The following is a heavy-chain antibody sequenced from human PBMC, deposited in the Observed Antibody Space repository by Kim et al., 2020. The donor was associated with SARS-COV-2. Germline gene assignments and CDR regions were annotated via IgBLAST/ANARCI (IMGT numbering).Heavy chain of an antibody. CDR3: ARGVSRGFDY. J-gene: IGHJ4*02. V-gene: IGHV4-34*01. Sequence: SETLSLTCAVYGGSFSGYYWSWIRQPPGKGLEWIGEINHSGSTNYNPSLKSRVTISVDTSKNQFSLKLSSVTAADTAVYYCARGVSRGFDYWGQGTLVTVSS. CDR2: INHSGST. D-gene: IGHD1-26*01. CDR1: GGSFSGYY.